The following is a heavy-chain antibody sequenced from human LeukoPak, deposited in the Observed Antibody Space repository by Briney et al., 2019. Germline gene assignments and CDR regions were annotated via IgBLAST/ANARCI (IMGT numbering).Heavy chain of an antibody. Sequence: PSETLSLTCTVSGGSISSSSYYWGWIRQPPGKGLEWIGSIYYSGSTYYNPSLKSRVTISVDTSKNQFSLKLSSVTAADTAVYYCARQTGYYYDSSGYSDAFDIWGQGTMVTVSS. CDR1: GGSISSSSYY. CDR2: IYYSGST. J-gene: IGHJ3*02. V-gene: IGHV4-39*07. D-gene: IGHD3-22*01. CDR3: ARQTGYYYDSSGYSDAFDI.